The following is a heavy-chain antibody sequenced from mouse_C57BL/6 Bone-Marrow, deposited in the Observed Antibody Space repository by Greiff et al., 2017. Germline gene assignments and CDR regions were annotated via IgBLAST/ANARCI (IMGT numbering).Heavy chain of an antibody. J-gene: IGHJ3*01. V-gene: IGHV1-64*01. CDR3: ARSSPWFAY. Sequence: QVQLQQPGADLVKPGASVKLSCTASGYTFTSYWMNWVQQRPGQGLEWIGMIHPNGGSTNYNEKFTSKATLTVDKSSRTAYMQLSSLTSEDAAVYYCARSSPWFAYWGQGTLVTVSA. CDR2: IHPNGGST. CDR1: GYTFTSYW.